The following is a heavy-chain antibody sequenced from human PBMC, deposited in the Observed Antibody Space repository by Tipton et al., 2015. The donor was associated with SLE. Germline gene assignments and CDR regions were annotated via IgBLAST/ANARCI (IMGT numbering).Heavy chain of an antibody. J-gene: IGHJ3*02. V-gene: IGHV5-51*03. CDR1: GYSFSSYW. D-gene: IGHD1-26*01. CDR2: IFPGDSET. Sequence: QLVQSGADVKKPGESLNISCKGSGYSFSSYWIGCVRQMPGKGLEWMGIIFPGDSETRYSPSFQGQVTISADKSTSTSYLQWSRLKASDTAMYYCARRVGGGLIDAFVMWGQVTMVIVSS. CDR3: ARRVGGGLIDAFVM.